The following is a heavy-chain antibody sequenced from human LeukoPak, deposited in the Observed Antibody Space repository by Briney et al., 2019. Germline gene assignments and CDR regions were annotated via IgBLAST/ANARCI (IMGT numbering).Heavy chain of an antibody. CDR2: IWSDGSNK. D-gene: IGHD3-10*01. CDR3: ARELFSSGSCPDG. CDR1: GFTFSYYA. V-gene: IGHV3-33*01. J-gene: IGHJ4*02. Sequence: GGSLRLSCSASGFTFSYYAIHWVRQAPGKGLEWVALIWSDGSNKYYADSVKGRITISRDNSKNPVYLQMNSLRAEDTAVYYCARELFSSGSCPDGWGQGTLVTVSS.